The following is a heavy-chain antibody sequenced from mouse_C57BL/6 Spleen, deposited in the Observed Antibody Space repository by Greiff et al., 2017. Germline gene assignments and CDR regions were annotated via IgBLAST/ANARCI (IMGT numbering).Heavy chain of an antibody. V-gene: IGHV5-6*01. CDR3: ARQDPYYFDY. CDR1: GFTFSSYG. J-gene: IGHJ2*01. CDR2: ISSGGSYT. Sequence: EVQGVESGGDLVKPGGSLKLSCAASGFTFSSYGMSWVRQTPDKRLEWVATISSGGSYTYSPDSVKGRFTISRDNAKNTLYLQMSSLKSEDTAMYYCARQDPYYFDYWGQGTTLTVSS.